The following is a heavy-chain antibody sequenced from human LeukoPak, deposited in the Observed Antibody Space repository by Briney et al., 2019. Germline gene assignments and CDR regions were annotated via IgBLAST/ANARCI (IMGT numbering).Heavy chain of an antibody. J-gene: IGHJ3*02. CDR2: INPNSGGT. CDR3: ASPSRGGYCSSTSCYNLAFDI. CDR1: GYTFTTYG. V-gene: IGHV1-2*02. Sequence: GASVKVSCKASGYTFTTYGISWVRQAPGQGLEWMGWINPNSGGTNYAQKFQGRVTMTRDTSISTAYMELSRLRSDDTAVYYCASPSRGGYCSSTSCYNLAFDIWGQGTMVTVSS. D-gene: IGHD2-2*02.